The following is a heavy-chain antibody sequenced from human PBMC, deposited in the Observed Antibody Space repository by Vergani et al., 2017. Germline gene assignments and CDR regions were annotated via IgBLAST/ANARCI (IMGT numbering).Heavy chain of an antibody. CDR2: INTNTGNP. D-gene: IGHD3-3*01. V-gene: IGHV7-4-1*02. CDR1: GYTFTSYA. Sequence: QVQLVQSGSELKKPGASVKVSCKASGYTFTSYAMNWVRQAPGQGLEWMGWINTNTGNPTYAQGFTGRFVFSLDTSVSTAYLQISSLKAEDTAVYYCARDPYYDCWSGYYGGYYYYYGMDVWGQGTTVTVSS. J-gene: IGHJ6*02. CDR3: ARDPYYDCWSGYYGGYYYYYGMDV.